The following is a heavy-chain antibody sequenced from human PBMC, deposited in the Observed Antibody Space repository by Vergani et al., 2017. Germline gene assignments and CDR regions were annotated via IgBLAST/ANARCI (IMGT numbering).Heavy chain of an antibody. D-gene: IGHD2-2*01. V-gene: IGHV1-2*02. CDR1: GYTFTGYY. Sequence: QVQLVQSGAEVKKPGASVKVSCKASGYTFTGYYMHWVRQAPGQGLEWMGWINPNSGGTNYAQKFQGRVTMTRDTSISTAYMELSRLRYDDTAVYYCASIFVGDIVVVPDAPRLAFDPWGQGTLVTVSS. CDR3: ASIFVGDIVVVPDAPRLAFDP. J-gene: IGHJ5*02. CDR2: INPNSGGT.